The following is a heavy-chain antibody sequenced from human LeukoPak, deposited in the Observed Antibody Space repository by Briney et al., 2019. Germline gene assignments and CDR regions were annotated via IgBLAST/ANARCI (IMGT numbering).Heavy chain of an antibody. Sequence: ASVKVSCKASGYTLTSYGISWVRQALGQGLEWMGWISAYNGNTNYAQELQGRVTMTTDTSTSTAYMELRSLRSDDTAVYYCARGIAMREGSYYYMDVWGKGTTVTVSS. J-gene: IGHJ6*03. CDR1: GYTLTSYG. CDR2: ISAYNGNT. CDR3: ARGIAMREGSYYYMDV. V-gene: IGHV1-18*01. D-gene: IGHD3-22*01.